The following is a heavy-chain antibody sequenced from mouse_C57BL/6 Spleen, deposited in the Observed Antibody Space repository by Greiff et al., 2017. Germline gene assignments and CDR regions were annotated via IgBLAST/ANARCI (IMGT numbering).Heavy chain of an antibody. CDR1: GYTFTSYW. Sequence: QVQLQQSGAELVKPGASVKLSCKASGYTFTSYWMHWVKQRPGQGLEWIGMIHPNSGSTNYNEKFKSKATLTVDKSSSTAYMQLSSLTSEDSAVYYCARSYYGSSYEKNYFDYWGQGTTLTVSS. J-gene: IGHJ2*01. CDR2: IHPNSGST. CDR3: ARSYYGSSYEKNYFDY. V-gene: IGHV1-64*01. D-gene: IGHD1-1*01.